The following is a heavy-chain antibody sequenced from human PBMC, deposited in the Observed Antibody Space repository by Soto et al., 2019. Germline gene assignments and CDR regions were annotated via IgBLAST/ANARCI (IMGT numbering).Heavy chain of an antibody. Sequence: QVQLVQSGAEVKKPGSSVKVSCKAPGGTFSSYAISWVRQAPGQGLEWMGGIIPIFGTAKYAQKFQGRVTITAGESTRTGYMELSSMRAEDTAVYYCARSQGGSSSLDIYYYYYSGMDVWGQGTTVTVSS. CDR2: IIPIFGTA. CDR3: ARSQGGSSSLDIYYYYYSGMDV. V-gene: IGHV1-69*01. J-gene: IGHJ6*02. CDR1: GGTFSSYA. D-gene: IGHD2-15*01.